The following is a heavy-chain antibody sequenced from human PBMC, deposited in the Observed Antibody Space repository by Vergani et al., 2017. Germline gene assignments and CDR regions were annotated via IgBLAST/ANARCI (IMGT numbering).Heavy chain of an antibody. V-gene: IGHV1-2*02. CDR1: GYTFTGYY. CDR3: ARDPPGRSSWYHSGMDV. J-gene: IGHJ6*02. D-gene: IGHD6-13*01. Sequence: QVQLVQSGAEVKKPGASVKVSCKASGYTFTGYYMHWVRQAPGQGLEWMGWINPNSGGTNYAQKFQGRVTMTRDTSISTAYMELSSLRSEDTAVYYCARDPPGRSSWYHSGMDVWGQGTTVTVSS. CDR2: INPNSGGT.